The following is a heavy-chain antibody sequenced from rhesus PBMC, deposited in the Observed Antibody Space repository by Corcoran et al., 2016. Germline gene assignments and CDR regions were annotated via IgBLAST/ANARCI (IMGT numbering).Heavy chain of an antibody. CDR2: IYGGSGRT. CDR1: GGSISSNY. D-gene: IGHD3-16*01. V-gene: IGHV4-147*01. CDR3: ARWYYSGSYYVTYFDY. Sequence: QVQLQESGPGLVKPSETLSLPCAVSGGSISSNYWSWIRQSPGKGLEWIVYIYGGSGRTCKNPTLKSRVTSSTDTSKNQFSLKLSSVTAADTAVYYCARWYYSGSYYVTYFDYWGQGVLVTVSS. J-gene: IGHJ4*01.